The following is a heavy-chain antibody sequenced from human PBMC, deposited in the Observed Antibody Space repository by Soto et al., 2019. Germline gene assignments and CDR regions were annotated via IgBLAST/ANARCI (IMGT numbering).Heavy chain of an antibody. CDR3: AHIPNYYQYDWFDP. CDR1: GFSLTTRGVG. CDR2: IYWDDDK. J-gene: IGHJ5*02. D-gene: IGHD3-16*01. Sequence: QITLKESGPTLVKPTQTLTLTCTFSGFSLTTRGVGVGWIRQPPGKALECLALIYWDDDKRYSPSLQSRLSIXHXTPXNQVVLTMTNVDPVDTATYYCAHIPNYYQYDWFDPWGQGTLVSVSS. V-gene: IGHV2-5*02.